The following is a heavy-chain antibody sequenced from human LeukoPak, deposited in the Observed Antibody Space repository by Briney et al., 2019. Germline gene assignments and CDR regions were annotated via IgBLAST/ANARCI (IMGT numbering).Heavy chain of an antibody. V-gene: IGHV4-61*01. D-gene: IGHD2-21*02. CDR1: GGSVSSGSYY. Sequence: KASETLSLTCTVSGGSVSSGSYYWSWIRQPPGKGLEWIGYMYYSGSTNYNPSLKSRVTISVDTSKNQFSLKLGSVTAADTAVYYCARATVGGDSNWFDPWGQGTLVTVSS. J-gene: IGHJ5*02. CDR2: MYYSGST. CDR3: ARATVGGDSNWFDP.